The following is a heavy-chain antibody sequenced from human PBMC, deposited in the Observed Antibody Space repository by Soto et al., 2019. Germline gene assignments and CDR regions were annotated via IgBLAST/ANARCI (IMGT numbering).Heavy chain of an antibody. Sequence: ASVKVSCKASGGTFSSYAISWVRQAPGQGLEWMGGIIPIFGTANYAQKFQGRVTVTADESTSTAYMELSSLRSEDTAVYYCARVSIQLIYYYYYGMDVWGQGTTVTVSS. V-gene: IGHV1-69*13. D-gene: IGHD5-18*01. CDR3: ARVSIQLIYYYYYGMDV. CDR1: GGTFSSYA. CDR2: IIPIFGTA. J-gene: IGHJ6*02.